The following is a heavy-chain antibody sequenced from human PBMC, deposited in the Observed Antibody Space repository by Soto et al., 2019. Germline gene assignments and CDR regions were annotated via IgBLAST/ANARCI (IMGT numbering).Heavy chain of an antibody. D-gene: IGHD6-19*01. CDR3: ARVFRGSSGWQFYYYYYMDV. Sequence: SETLPLTCAVYGGSFSGYYWSWIRQPPGKGLEWIGEINHSGITNYNPSLKSRVTISVDTSKNQFSLKLSSVTAADTAVYYCARVFRGSSGWQFYYYYYMDVWGKGTTVTVSS. J-gene: IGHJ6*03. CDR1: GGSFSGYY. V-gene: IGHV4-34*01. CDR2: INHSGIT.